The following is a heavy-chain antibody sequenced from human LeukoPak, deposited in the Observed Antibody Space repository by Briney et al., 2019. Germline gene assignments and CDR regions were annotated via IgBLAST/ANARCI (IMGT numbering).Heavy chain of an antibody. D-gene: IGHD6-6*01. Sequence: SETLSLTCTVSGGSISSSSYYWSWIRQPPGKGLEWIGYIYTSGSTNYNPSLKSRVTISVDTSKNQFSLKLSSVTAADTAVYYCARSGIAARHGFDYWGQGTLVTVSS. V-gene: IGHV4-61*05. J-gene: IGHJ4*02. CDR1: GGSISSSSYY. CDR3: ARSGIAARHGFDY. CDR2: IYTSGST.